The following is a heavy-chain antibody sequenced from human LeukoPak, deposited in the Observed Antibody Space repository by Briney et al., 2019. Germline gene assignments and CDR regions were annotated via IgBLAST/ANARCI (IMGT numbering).Heavy chain of an antibody. D-gene: IGHD3-22*01. Sequence: SGPTLVNPTQTLTLTCTFSGFSLNTNRMCVTWTRQPPGKALEWIARIDWDEDKYYTTSLKTRLTISKGTTANQVVLTMTNMDPVDTATYYCARVNYYYDGSSYQVVFDYWGQGTLVTVSS. J-gene: IGHJ4*02. V-gene: IGHV2-70*10. CDR3: ARVNYYYDGSSYQVVFDY. CDR2: IDWDEDK. CDR1: GFSLNTNRMC.